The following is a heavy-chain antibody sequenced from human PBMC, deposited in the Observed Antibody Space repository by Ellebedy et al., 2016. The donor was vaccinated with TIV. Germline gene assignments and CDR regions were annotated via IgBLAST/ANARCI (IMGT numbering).Heavy chain of an antibody. CDR2: ISNSGDST. CDR1: GFSFSSYA. V-gene: IGHV3-23*01. J-gene: IGHJ4*02. D-gene: IGHD6-13*01. Sequence: GGSLRLXXAASGFSFSSYAMNWVRQAPGKGLEWVSGISNSGDSTYYADSVKGRFTISRDNSQNTLYLQMNSLRAEDTAVYYCAKGPRWQQLIPSLLDYWGQGTLVTVSS. CDR3: AKGPRWQQLIPSLLDY.